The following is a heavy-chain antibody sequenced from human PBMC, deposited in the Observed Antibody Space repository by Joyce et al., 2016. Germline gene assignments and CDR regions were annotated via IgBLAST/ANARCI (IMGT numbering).Heavy chain of an antibody. D-gene: IGHD1-26*01. CDR1: GFTFSTSG. J-gene: IGHJ4*02. V-gene: IGHV3-23*01. CDR2: ISNDGGIT. Sequence: EVQLLESGGGLVQPGGSLRLSCAASGFTFSTSGMSWVRQGPGKGLERVSGISNDGGITYYADSVKGRFTISRDNSKNTLYLQMNSLRAEDTAVYYCAKGGGSSAYYFEYWGQGTLVTVSS. CDR3: AKGGGSSAYYFEY.